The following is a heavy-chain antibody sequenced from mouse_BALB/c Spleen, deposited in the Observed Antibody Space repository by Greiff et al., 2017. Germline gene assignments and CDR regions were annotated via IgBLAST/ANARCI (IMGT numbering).Heavy chain of an antibody. CDR2: ISYSGST. CDR3: ARGENYGNYVDY. J-gene: IGHJ2*01. CDR1: GYSITSDYA. V-gene: IGHV3-2*02. Sequence: EVKLVESGPGLVKPSQSLSLTCTVTGYSITSDYAWTWIRQFPGNKLEWMGYISYSGSTSYNPSLKSRISITRDTSKNQFFLQLNSVSTEDTATYYCARGENYGNYVDYWGQGTTLTVSS. D-gene: IGHD2-1*01.